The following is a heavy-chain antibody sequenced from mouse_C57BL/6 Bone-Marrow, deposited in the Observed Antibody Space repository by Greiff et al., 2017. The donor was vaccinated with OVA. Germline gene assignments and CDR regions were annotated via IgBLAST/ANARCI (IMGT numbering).Heavy chain of an antibody. CDR1: GYTFTSYG. CDR3: ARLSDYDGKFAY. CDR2: IYPRSGNT. Sequence: VQLQESGAELARPGASVKLSCKASGYTFTSYGISWVKQRTGQGLEWIGKIYPRSGNTYYNEKFKGKATLTADKSSSTAYMELRSLTSEDSAVYFCARLSDYDGKFAYWGQGTLVTVSA. V-gene: IGHV1-81*01. J-gene: IGHJ3*01. D-gene: IGHD2-4*01.